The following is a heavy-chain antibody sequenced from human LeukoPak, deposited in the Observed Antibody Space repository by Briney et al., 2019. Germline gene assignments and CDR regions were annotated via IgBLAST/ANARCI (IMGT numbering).Heavy chain of an antibody. CDR3: ARDSGQRGYIN. CDR2: VSGYNGNT. CDR1: GYTFTSYG. V-gene: IGHV1-18*01. Sequence: EASVKVPCKASGYTFTSYGISWVRQAPGQGLEWMGWVSGYNGNTNYVPKLQGRVTMTTDTSTSTAYTELRSLRSDDTAVYYCARDSGQRGYINWGQGTLVTVSS. J-gene: IGHJ4*02. D-gene: IGHD5-18*01.